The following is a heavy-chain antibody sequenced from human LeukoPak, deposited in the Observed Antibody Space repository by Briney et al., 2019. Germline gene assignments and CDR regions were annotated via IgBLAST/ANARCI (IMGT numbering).Heavy chain of an antibody. Sequence: GGSLRLSCAASGFTFSSYSMNWVRQAPGKGLEWVSYISYSSSYIYYADSVKGRFTISRDNAKNSLYLQMNSLRAEDTAVYYCARQPAEYWGQGTLVTVSS. CDR1: GFTFSSYS. J-gene: IGHJ4*02. V-gene: IGHV3-21*01. CDR2: ISYSSSYI. CDR3: ARQPAEY.